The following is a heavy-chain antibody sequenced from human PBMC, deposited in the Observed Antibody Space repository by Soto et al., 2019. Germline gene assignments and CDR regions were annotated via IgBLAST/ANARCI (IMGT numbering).Heavy chain of an antibody. Sequence: AASVKVSCKASGYTFTGYYMHWVRQAPGQRLEWMGWINPNSGGTNYAQKFQGWVTMTRDTSISTAYMELSRLRSDDTAVYYCARDMSPYYDILTGYFSLDYWGQGTLVTVSS. D-gene: IGHD3-9*01. J-gene: IGHJ4*02. V-gene: IGHV1-2*04. CDR2: INPNSGGT. CDR1: GYTFTGYY. CDR3: ARDMSPYYDILTGYFSLDY.